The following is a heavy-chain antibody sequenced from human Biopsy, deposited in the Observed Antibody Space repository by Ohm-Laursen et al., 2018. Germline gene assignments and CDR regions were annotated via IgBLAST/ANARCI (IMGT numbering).Heavy chain of an antibody. Sequence: GTLSLTCAVSGYSVTNDYYWGWIRQPPGKGLERIGNIYYDGITYYNPSLKSRVAMSVDTSKNQFSLRLTSATAADTAVYYCARVAGGYAYYYGMDVWGQGTTVIVSS. CDR1: GYSVTNDYY. J-gene: IGHJ6*02. CDR2: IYYDGIT. CDR3: ARVAGGYAYYYGMDV. V-gene: IGHV4-38-2*01. D-gene: IGHD5-12*01.